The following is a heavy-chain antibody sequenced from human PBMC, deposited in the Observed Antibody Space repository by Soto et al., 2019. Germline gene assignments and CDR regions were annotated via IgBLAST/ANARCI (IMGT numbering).Heavy chain of an antibody. CDR3: SRGVTAMIDY. V-gene: IGHV1-8*01. J-gene: IGHJ4*02. CDR1: GDNFTTYD. D-gene: IGHD5-18*01. CDR2: MNPNSGNT. Sequence: ASVKVSCKASGDNFTTYDINWVRQATGQGLEWMGWMNPNSGNTGYAQKFQSRVTMTRNTSISTAYMELSSLRSEDTAVYYCSRGVTAMIDYWGQGTLVSVYS.